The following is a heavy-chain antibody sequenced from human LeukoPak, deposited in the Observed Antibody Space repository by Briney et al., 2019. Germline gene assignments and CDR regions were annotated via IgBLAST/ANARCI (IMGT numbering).Heavy chain of an antibody. J-gene: IGHJ4*02. CDR3: ARGNILSGYCFDF. V-gene: IGHV4-39*07. D-gene: IGHD3-9*01. CDR2: IYYSGRT. Sequence: SETLSLTCTVSGDSISSSSYYWGWIRQPPGKGLEWIASIYYSGRTYYNPSLKSRVTISIDTSKNQVSLKLSSVTAADTAVYYCARGNILSGYCFDFWGQGALVTVSS. CDR1: GDSISSSSYY.